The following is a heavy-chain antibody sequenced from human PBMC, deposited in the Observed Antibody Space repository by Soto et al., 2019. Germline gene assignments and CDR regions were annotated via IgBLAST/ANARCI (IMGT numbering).Heavy chain of an antibody. CDR3: ARHSALRVFDY. J-gene: IGHJ4*02. Sequence: SETLSLTCTVSGGSISSSSYYWGWIRQPPGKGLEWIGSIYYSGSTYYNPSLKSRVTISVDTSKNQFSLKLSSVTAADTAVYYCARHSALRVFDYCGQRPLVTAS. V-gene: IGHV4-39*01. CDR1: GGSISSSSYY. CDR2: IYYSGST. D-gene: IGHD1-26*01.